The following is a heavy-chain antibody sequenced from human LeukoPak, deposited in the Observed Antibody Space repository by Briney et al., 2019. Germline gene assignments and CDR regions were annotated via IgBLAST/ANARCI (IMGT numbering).Heavy chain of an antibody. CDR1: GGTFSSYA. V-gene: IGHV1-2*06. D-gene: IGHD6-19*01. J-gene: IGHJ4*02. CDR3: ARVSSGWYVASYFDY. Sequence: ASVKVSCKASGGTFSSYAISWVRQAPGQGLEWMGRINPNSGGTNYAQKFQGRVTMTRDTSISTAYMELSRLRSDDTAVYYCARVSSGWYVASYFDYWGQGTLVTVSS. CDR2: INPNSGGT.